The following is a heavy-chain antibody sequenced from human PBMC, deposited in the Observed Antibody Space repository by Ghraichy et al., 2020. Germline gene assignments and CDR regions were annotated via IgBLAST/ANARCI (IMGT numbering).Heavy chain of an antibody. J-gene: IGHJ4*02. CDR2: IYYSGST. Sequence: SETLSLTCTVSGGSISSSSYYWGWIRQPPGKGLEWIGSIYYSGSTYYNPSLKSRVTISVDTSKNQFSLKLSSVTAADTAVYYCARALYLLTGEHFDYWGQGTLVTVSS. D-gene: IGHD7-27*01. V-gene: IGHV4-39*07. CDR1: GGSISSSSYY. CDR3: ARALYLLTGEHFDY.